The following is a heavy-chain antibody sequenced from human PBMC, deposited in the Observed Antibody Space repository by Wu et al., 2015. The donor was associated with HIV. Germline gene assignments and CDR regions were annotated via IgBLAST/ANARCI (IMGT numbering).Heavy chain of an antibody. D-gene: IGHD2-21*01. CDR2: IIPIVGTA. V-gene: IGHV1-69*12. CDR1: GASFSSYA. CDR3: ARDLLWGEDY. J-gene: IGHJ4*02. Sequence: QVQLVQSGAEVKKPGSSVKVSCKASGASFSSYAFSWVRQAPGQGLEWMGGIIPIVGTASYAQKLQGRLTITADESKTTVYMELNSLRSDDTAMYFCARDLLWGEDYWGQGNPGHRLL.